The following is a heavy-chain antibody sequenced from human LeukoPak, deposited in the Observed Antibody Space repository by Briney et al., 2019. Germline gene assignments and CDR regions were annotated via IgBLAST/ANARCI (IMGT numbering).Heavy chain of an antibody. CDR2: IYPGDSDT. Sequence: GESLKISCKGSGYSFTSYWIGWVRQMPGKGLEWMGIIYPGDSDTRYSPSFQGQVTISADKFTSTAYLQWSSLKASDTAMYYCARQGYDSSGYLYYFDYWGQGTLVTVSS. CDR1: GYSFTSYW. J-gene: IGHJ4*02. D-gene: IGHD3-22*01. CDR3: ARQGYDSSGYLYYFDY. V-gene: IGHV5-51*01.